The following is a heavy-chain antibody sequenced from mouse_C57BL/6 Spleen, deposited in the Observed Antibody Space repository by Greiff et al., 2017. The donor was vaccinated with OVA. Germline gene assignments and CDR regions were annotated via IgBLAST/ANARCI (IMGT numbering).Heavy chain of an antibody. D-gene: IGHD4-1*01. J-gene: IGHJ2*01. CDR1: GFTFSSYG. Sequence: DVMLVESGGDLVKPGGSLKLSCAASGFTFSSYGMSWVRQTPDKRLEWVATISSGGSYTYYPDSVKGRFTISRDNAKNTLYLQMRSLTSEDTAIDYCAGRGVTGADYCDYWGQGTTLTVSS. CDR3: AGRGVTGADYCDY. V-gene: IGHV5-6*02. CDR2: ISSGGSYT.